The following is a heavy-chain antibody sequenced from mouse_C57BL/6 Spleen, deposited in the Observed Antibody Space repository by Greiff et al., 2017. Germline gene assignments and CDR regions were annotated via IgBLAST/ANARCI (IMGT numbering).Heavy chain of an antibody. CDR1: GFTFSDYG. V-gene: IGHV5-17*01. Sequence: DVMLVESGGGLVKPGGSLKLSCAASGFTFSDYGMHWVRQAPEKGLEWVAYISSGSSTIYYADTVKGRFTISRDNAKNTLFLQMTSLRSEDTAMYYCAKPDGYFDYWGQGTTLTVSS. CDR2: ISSGSSTI. CDR3: AKPDGYFDY. D-gene: IGHD2-3*01. J-gene: IGHJ2*01.